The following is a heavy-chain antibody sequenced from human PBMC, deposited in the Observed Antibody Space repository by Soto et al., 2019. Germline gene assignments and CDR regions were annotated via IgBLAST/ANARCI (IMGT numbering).Heavy chain of an antibody. D-gene: IGHD3-10*01. Sequence: SGPTLVNPTQTLTLTCTFSGFSLGTYGVGVGWIRQPPGKALDWLAFINANDDKRYSPSLNDRLTITKDTSENQVVLTMTNMDPADTATYYCAHRPPGSGAPFVSWGQGTLVTVSS. J-gene: IGHJ4*02. CDR1: GFSLGTYGVG. V-gene: IGHV2-5*01. CDR2: INANDDK. CDR3: AHRPPGSGAPFVS.